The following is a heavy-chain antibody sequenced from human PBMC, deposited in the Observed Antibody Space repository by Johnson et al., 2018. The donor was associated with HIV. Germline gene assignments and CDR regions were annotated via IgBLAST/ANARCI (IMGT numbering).Heavy chain of an antibody. D-gene: IGHD4/OR15-4a*01. J-gene: IGHJ3*02. Sequence: QMQLVESGGGVVQPGRSLRLSCAASGFTFSSYAMHWVRQAPGKGLEWVAVISYDGSKKYYADSVKGRFTISRDNSKNTLYLQMNSLRAEDTALYYCARVGANFDAFDIWGQGTMVTVSS. CDR1: GFTFSSYA. V-gene: IGHV3-30*04. CDR2: ISYDGSKK. CDR3: ARVGANFDAFDI.